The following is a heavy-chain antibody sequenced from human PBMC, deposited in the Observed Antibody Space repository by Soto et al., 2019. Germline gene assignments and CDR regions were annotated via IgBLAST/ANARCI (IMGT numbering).Heavy chain of an antibody. Sequence: QVQLVQSGAEVKKPGSSVKVSCKASGGTFSSYAISWVRQAPGQGLEWMGEIIPIFGTANYAQKFQSRVTITADESTSTTDMEVGSLKSKNTDAYYCARDCGPGSGYYPYWFDPWGQGTLVTVSS. D-gene: IGHD3-22*01. J-gene: IGHJ5*02. CDR2: IIPIFGTA. CDR1: GGTFSSYA. CDR3: ARDCGPGSGYYPYWFDP. V-gene: IGHV1-69*12.